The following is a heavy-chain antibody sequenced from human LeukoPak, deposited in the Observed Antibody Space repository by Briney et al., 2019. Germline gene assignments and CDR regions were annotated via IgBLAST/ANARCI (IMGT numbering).Heavy chain of an antibody. CDR2: IIPIFGTA. V-gene: IGHV1-69*05. CDR3: ARALNYYDSSGYFFY. J-gene: IGHJ4*02. CDR1: GGTFSSYA. D-gene: IGHD3-22*01. Sequence: SVKVSCKASGGTFSSYAISWVRQAPGQRLEWMGGIIPIFGTANYAQKFQGRVTITTDESTSTAYMELSSLRSEDTAVYYCARALNYYDSSGYFFYWGQGTLVTVSS.